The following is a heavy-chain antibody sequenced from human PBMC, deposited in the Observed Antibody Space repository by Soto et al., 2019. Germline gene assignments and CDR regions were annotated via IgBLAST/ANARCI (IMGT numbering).Heavy chain of an antibody. CDR3: ARDRPGYSSGWTEYFQH. CDR2: IYSGGST. D-gene: IGHD6-19*01. J-gene: IGHJ1*01. V-gene: IGHV3-66*01. Sequence: EVQLVESGGGLVQPGGSLRLSCAASGFTVSSNYMSWVRQAPGKGLEWDSVIYSGGSTYYADSVKGRFTISRDNSKNTLYRQMNSLRAEDTAVYYCARDRPGYSSGWTEYFQHWGQGTLVTVSS. CDR1: GFTVSSNY.